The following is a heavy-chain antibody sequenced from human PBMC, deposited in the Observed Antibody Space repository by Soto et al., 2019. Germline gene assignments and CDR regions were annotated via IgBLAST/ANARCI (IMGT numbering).Heavy chain of an antibody. CDR1: GFTFINYA. V-gene: IGHV3-23*01. J-gene: IGHJ4*02. CDR2: VSDTGGTT. D-gene: IGHD3-22*01. CDR3: AQRCCRGYYGAFDY. Sequence: GSSLRLSCSASGFTFINYAMSWVRRAPGKGLEWVSGVSDTGGTTYYADSVKGRFTISRDNSKNTLYLQMNSLRGEHTAVYYCAQRCCRGYYGAFDYWGQGALVTVPQ.